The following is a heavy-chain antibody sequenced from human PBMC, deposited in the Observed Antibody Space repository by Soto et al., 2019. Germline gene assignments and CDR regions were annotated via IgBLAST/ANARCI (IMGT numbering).Heavy chain of an antibody. CDR3: ARDRSSTVAGTFDY. CDR2: IIPIFGTA. J-gene: IGHJ4*02. D-gene: IGHD6-19*01. Sequence: SVKVSCKASGGTFSSYAISWVRQAPGQGLEWMGGIIPIFGTANYAQKFQGRVTITADESTSTAYMELSSLRSEDTAVYYCARDRSSTVAGTFDYWGQGTLVTVSS. V-gene: IGHV1-69*13. CDR1: GGTFSSYA.